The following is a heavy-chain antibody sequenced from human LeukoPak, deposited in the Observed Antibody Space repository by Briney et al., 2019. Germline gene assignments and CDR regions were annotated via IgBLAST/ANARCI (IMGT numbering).Heavy chain of an antibody. Sequence: PSETLSLTCTVSGGSISSYYWSWIRQPPGKGLEWIGYIYYSGSTNYNPSLKSRVTISVDTSKNQFSLKLSSVTAADTAVYYCARDEWFGELWSWFDPWGQGTLVTVSS. CDR1: GGSISSYY. D-gene: IGHD3-10*01. V-gene: IGHV4-59*01. J-gene: IGHJ5*02. CDR3: ARDEWFGELWSWFDP. CDR2: IYYSGST.